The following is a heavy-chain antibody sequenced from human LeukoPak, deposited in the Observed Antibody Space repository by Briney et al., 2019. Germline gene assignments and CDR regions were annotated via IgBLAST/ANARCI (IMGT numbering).Heavy chain of an antibody. CDR2: IYTSGST. Sequence: KPSETLSLTCTVSGGSISSYYWSWIRQPAGKELEWIGRIYTSGSTNYNPSLKSRVTMSVDTSKNQFSLKLSSVTAADTAVYYCARGGSSWDNYYYYYGMDVWGQGTTVTVSS. CDR3: ARGGSSWDNYYYYYGMDV. D-gene: IGHD6-13*01. V-gene: IGHV4-4*07. CDR1: GGSISSYY. J-gene: IGHJ6*02.